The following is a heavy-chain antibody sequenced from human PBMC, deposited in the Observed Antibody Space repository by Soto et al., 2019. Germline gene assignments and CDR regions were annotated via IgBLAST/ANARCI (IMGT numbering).Heavy chain of an antibody. CDR1: GYSFSSYG. CDR2: INTYNGNR. J-gene: IGHJ4*02. CDR3: ARDRLRGYDSSGFHS. Sequence: QVQLVQSGAELRKPGASVKVSCKASGYSFSSYGINWVRQAPGQGLEWMGWINTYNGNRNYAQKFEDRVTMTTATSTNTVYMELRSLKSDDTAIYYCARDRLRGYDSSGFHSWSQGTLVTVSS. D-gene: IGHD3-22*01. V-gene: IGHV1-18*01.